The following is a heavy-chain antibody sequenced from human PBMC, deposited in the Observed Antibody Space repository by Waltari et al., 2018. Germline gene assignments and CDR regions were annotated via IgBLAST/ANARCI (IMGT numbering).Heavy chain of an antibody. J-gene: IGHJ6*02. CDR1: GGSISSNNYY. D-gene: IGHD6-13*01. CDR2: IYYRGST. CDR3: ARHSAYAGTGYYYGMDV. V-gene: IGHV4-39*01. Sequence: QLQLQESGPGLVKPSETLSLTCAVSGGSISSNNYYWDWIRQPPGKGIEWVGSIYYRGSTYYNPSLKSRVTIPVDTSKNHFSLKLGSVTAADTSLYYCARHSAYAGTGYYYGMDVWGQGTTVTVSS.